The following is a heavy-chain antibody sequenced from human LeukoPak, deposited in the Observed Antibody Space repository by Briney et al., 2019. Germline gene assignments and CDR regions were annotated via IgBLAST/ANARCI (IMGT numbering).Heavy chain of an antibody. V-gene: IGHV1-18*01. CDR1: GYTFTSYI. CDR2: INAYNGNT. J-gene: IGHJ6*03. Sequence: ASVKVSCKASGYTFTSYIISWVRQAPGQGLEWMGWINAYNGNTDYAQRVQGGVTMATDTSTSTAYMELRSLRSDDTAVYYCARDRHIAAAVYYYYMDVWGKGTPVTVSS. D-gene: IGHD6-13*01. CDR3: ARDRHIAAAVYYYYMDV.